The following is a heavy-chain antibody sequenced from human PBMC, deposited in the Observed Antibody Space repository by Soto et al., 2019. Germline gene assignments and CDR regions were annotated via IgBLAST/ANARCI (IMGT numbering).Heavy chain of an antibody. V-gene: IGHV4-30-4*01. D-gene: IGHD5-12*01. Sequence: SETLSLTCTVSGGSISSGDYYWSWIRQPPGKGLEWIGYIYYSGSTYYNPFLKSRVTISVDTSKNQFSLKLSSVTAADTAVYYCARGGYGNWFDPWGQGTLVTVSS. CDR3: ARGGYGNWFDP. CDR2: IYYSGST. J-gene: IGHJ5*02. CDR1: GGSISSGDYY.